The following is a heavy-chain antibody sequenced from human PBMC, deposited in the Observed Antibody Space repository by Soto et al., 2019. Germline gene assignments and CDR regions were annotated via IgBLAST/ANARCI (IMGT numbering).Heavy chain of an antibody. V-gene: IGHV4-59*01. Sequence: QVQLQESGPGLVKPSETLSLTCTVSGGSINTYYWSWIRQPPGKGLEWIGYVSYSGGTNYNPSLKNRVTSTXXPXKXXFSLKLSSVTAADTARYYCATSYDRSGYCQGRFDAWGQGTLVTVSS. CDR2: VSYSGGT. D-gene: IGHD3-22*01. J-gene: IGHJ5*02. CDR3: ATSYDRSGYCQGRFDA. CDR1: GGSINTYY.